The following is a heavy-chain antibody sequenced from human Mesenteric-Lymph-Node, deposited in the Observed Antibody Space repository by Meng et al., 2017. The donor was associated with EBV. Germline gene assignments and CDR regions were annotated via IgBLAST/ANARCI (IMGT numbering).Heavy chain of an antibody. J-gene: IGHJ4*02. D-gene: IGHD6-19*01. CDR1: GYTFTSYG. CDR3: ARGNIAVAYDLDS. V-gene: IGHV1-18*01. Sequence: QFQLVQSGVEVKKPGAQVKVSCKASGYTFTSYGLNWVRQAPGQGLEWMGWISGYNGDTNYAQKLQGRVTMTTDTSTSTAYMELRSLRSDDTAVYYCARGNIAVAYDLDSWGQGTLGTVAS. CDR2: ISGYNGDT.